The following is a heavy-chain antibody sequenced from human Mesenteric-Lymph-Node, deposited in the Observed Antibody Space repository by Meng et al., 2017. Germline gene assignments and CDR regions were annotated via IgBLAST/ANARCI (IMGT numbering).Heavy chain of an antibody. CDR3: AKIAVGFRGYHYVSSFDS. D-gene: IGHD6-19*01. J-gene: IGHJ4*02. CDR1: GGTFSSYA. Sequence: SVKVSCKASGGTFSSYAISWVRQAPGQGLEWMGGIIPIFGTAKSAQKFHGRLTITADESTSTAYMELSSLRSEDTAVYYCAKIAVGFRGYHYVSSFDSWGQGTLVTVSS. V-gene: IGHV1-69*13. CDR2: IIPIFGTA.